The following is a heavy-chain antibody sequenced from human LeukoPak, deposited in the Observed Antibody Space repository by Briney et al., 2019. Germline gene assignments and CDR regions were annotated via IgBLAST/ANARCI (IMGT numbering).Heavy chain of an antibody. J-gene: IGHJ4*02. V-gene: IGHV3-53*01. CDR1: GFTVSSNY. D-gene: IGHD3-22*01. CDR2: IYSGGST. CDR3: ARDSASSGYVFDY. Sequence: QTGGSLRLSCAASGFTVSSNYMSWVRQAPGKGLEWVSVIYSGGSTYYADSVKGRFTISRDNSKNTLYLQMNSLRAGDTAVYYCARDSASSGYVFDYWGQGTLVTVSS.